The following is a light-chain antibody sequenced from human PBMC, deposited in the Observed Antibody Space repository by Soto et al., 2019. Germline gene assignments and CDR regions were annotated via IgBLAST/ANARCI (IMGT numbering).Light chain of an antibody. V-gene: IGKV3-11*01. J-gene: IGKJ4*01. CDR3: QQRSNWPLT. Sequence: EIVLTQSPATLSLSPGERATLSCRASQSVSSYLAWYQQKPGQAPRLLIYDASNRATGSPARFSGSGSGTDFTLTFSSLEPEDCAVYYCQQRSNWPLTFGGGTKVEIK. CDR2: DAS. CDR1: QSVSSY.